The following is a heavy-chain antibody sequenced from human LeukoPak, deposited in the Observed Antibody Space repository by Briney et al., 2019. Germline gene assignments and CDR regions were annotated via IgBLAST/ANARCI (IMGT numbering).Heavy chain of an antibody. CDR3: AREYPSSCYFDF. V-gene: IGHV1-2*02. J-gene: IGHJ4*02. CDR1: GYTFTGYY. Sequence: ASVKVSCKASGYTFTGYYIHWVRQAPGQGLEWMGWINPHSGGTNYAQKFQGRLTMTRDTSTSTVYMELSSLRSEDTAVYYCAREYPSSCYFDFWGQGTLVTVSS. CDR2: INPHSGGT.